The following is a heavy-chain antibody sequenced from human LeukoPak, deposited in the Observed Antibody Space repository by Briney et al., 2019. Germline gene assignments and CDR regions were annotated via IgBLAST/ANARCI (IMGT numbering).Heavy chain of an antibody. CDR2: ISGSGGST. D-gene: IGHD5-12*01. Sequence: GGSLRLSCAASGFTFDDYAMHWVRQAPGKGLEWVSGISGSGGSTYYGDSVKGRFTISRDNSKNTLYLQMNSLRAEDTAVYYCASSVKVATRYYFDYWGQGTLVTVSS. CDR1: GFTFDDYA. J-gene: IGHJ4*02. V-gene: IGHV3-23*01. CDR3: ASSVKVATRYYFDY.